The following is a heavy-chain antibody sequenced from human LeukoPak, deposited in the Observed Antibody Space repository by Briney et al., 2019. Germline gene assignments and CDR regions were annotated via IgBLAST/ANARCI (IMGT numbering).Heavy chain of an antibody. CDR1: GFTFSSYG. J-gene: IGHJ3*02. V-gene: IGHV3-30*02. Sequence: GGSLRLSCAASGFTFSSYGMHWVRQAPGKGLEWVAFIRYDGSNKYYADSVKGRFTISRDNSKNTLYLQMNSLRAEDTAVYYCARDGGSGSSGAFDMWGQGTMVTVSS. CDR3: ARDGGSGSSGAFDM. D-gene: IGHD3-10*01. CDR2: IRYDGSNK.